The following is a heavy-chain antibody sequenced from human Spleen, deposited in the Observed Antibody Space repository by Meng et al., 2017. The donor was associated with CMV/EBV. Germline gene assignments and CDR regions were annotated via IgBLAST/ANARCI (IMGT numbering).Heavy chain of an antibody. CDR3: AREMPHTYYFDF. Sequence: QVQLVQSGAEGKKPGASLKISCKASGYTFTSYYMHWMRQAPGQGLEWVGIIKTSDGSTTYTQKFKGRVTMTWDTSTSTVYLELSSLRSDDTAVFYCAREMPHTYYFDFWGQGTLVTVSS. J-gene: IGHJ4*02. D-gene: IGHD2-2*01. CDR2: IKTSDGST. CDR1: GYTFTSYY. V-gene: IGHV1-46*01.